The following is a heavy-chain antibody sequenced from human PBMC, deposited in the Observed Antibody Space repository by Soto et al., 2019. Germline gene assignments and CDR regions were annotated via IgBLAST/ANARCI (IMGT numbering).Heavy chain of an antibody. J-gene: IGHJ4*02. Sequence: QLQLQESGSGLVKPSQTLSLTCAVSGGSISSGGYSWSWIRQPPGKGLEWIGYIYHSGSTYYNPSLKSRVTIAVDRSKNQFSLKLRSVTAADTAVYFCARAGGLGAVAVDYWGQGTLVTVSS. V-gene: IGHV4-30-2*01. CDR3: ARAGGLGAVAVDY. CDR2: IYHSGST. CDR1: GGSISSGGYS. D-gene: IGHD6-19*01.